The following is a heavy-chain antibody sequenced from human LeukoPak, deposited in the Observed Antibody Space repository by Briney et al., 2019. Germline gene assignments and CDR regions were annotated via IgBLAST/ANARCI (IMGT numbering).Heavy chain of an antibody. CDR2: LIPIFGTA. CDR3: ASWCRPEYDFWSGYYKDDYYYYMDV. CDR1: GGTFSSYA. D-gene: IGHD3-3*01. V-gene: IGHV1-69*13. J-gene: IGHJ6*03. Sequence: ASVKVSCKASGGTFSSYAISWVRQAPGQGLEWMGGLIPIFGTANYAQKFQGRVTITADESTSTAYMELSSLRSEDTAVYYCASWCRPEYDFWSGYYKDDYYYYMDVWGKGTTVTVSS.